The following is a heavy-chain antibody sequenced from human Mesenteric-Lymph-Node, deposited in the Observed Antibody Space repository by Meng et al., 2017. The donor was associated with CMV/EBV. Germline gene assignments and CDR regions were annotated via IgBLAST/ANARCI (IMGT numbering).Heavy chain of an antibody. CDR3: ARDNVNPEGFDP. CDR1: GYTFTDFY. D-gene: IGHD2/OR15-2a*01. J-gene: IGHJ5*02. CDR2: INPNSGVS. V-gene: IGHV1-2*06. Sequence: QVQLVQSRAEVGKPGASVMVSCKASGYTFTDFYIHWVRQAPRQGLEWMGRINPNSGVSNSAQNFQGRVTMTRDTSISTAYMELGRLTSDDTAVYYCARDNVNPEGFDPWGQGTLVTVSS.